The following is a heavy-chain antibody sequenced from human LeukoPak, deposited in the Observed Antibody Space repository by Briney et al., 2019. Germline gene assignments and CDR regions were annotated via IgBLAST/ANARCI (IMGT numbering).Heavy chain of an antibody. CDR3: ALEIAAFDY. CDR2: INRDGTST. Sequence: GGSLRLSCAASGFTFSSYWMHWVRQAPGEGLVWVSRINRDGTSTSYADSVKGRFTISRDNTKNTLYLQMNSLRAEDTAVYYCALEIAAFDYWGQGTLVTVSS. V-gene: IGHV3-74*01. D-gene: IGHD2-15*01. CDR1: GFTFSSYW. J-gene: IGHJ4*02.